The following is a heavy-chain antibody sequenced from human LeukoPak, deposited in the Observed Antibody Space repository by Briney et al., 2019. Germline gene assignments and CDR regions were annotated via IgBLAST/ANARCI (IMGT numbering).Heavy chain of an antibody. J-gene: IGHJ6*03. CDR1: GGSFSGHY. Sequence: PSETLSLTCAVYGGSFSGHYWSWIRQPPGKGLEWIGEINHSGSTNYNPSLKSRVTISVDTSKNQFSLKLSSVTAADTAVYYCARGGRRVYYYYMDVWGKGTTVTVSS. CDR3: ARGGRRVYYYYMDV. V-gene: IGHV4-34*01. CDR2: INHSGST.